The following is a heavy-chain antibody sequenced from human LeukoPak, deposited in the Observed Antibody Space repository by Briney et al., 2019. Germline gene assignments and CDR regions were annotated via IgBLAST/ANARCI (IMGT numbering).Heavy chain of an antibody. CDR2: IIPIFGTA. J-gene: IGHJ4*02. Sequence: GASVKVSCKASGGTFSSYAISWVRQAPGQGLEWMGGIIPIFGTANYAQKFQGRVTITADESTSTAYMELSSLRSEDTAVYYCARVPSIVGATFDYWGQGTLVTVSS. CDR3: ARVPSIVGATFDY. V-gene: IGHV1-69*13. D-gene: IGHD1-26*01. CDR1: GGTFSSYA.